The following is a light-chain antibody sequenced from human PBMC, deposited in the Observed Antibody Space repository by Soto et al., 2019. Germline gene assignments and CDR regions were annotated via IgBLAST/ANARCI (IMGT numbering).Light chain of an antibody. CDR1: SSDVGGYNY. V-gene: IGLV2-8*01. CDR2: EVS. J-gene: IGLJ1*01. Sequence: QSALTQPPSASGSPGQSVTISCTGTSSDVGGYNYVSWYQQHPGKAPKLIISEVSKRPSGVPDRFSGSKSSNTASLTVSGLQAEDEADYYCTSHAGSSNYVFGTGTKVTVL. CDR3: TSHAGSSNYV.